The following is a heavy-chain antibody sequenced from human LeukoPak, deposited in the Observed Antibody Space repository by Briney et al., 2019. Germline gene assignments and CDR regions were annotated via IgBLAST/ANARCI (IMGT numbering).Heavy chain of an antibody. CDR2: IYYSGST. CDR1: GGSISSYY. Sequence: SETLSLTCTVSGGSISSYYWSWIRQPPGKGLEWIGYIYYSGSTNYNPSLKSRVTISVDTSKNQFSLKLSSVTAADTAVYYCARHPGAADSSGDYWGQGTLVTVSS. J-gene: IGHJ4*02. V-gene: IGHV4-59*08. CDR3: ARHPGAADSSGDY. D-gene: IGHD3-22*01.